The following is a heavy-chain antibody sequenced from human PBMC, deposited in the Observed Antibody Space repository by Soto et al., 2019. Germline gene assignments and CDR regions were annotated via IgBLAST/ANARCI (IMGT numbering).Heavy chain of an antibody. CDR3: ARRSIAARPYWYFDL. Sequence: VQLVESGGGLVQPGGSLRLSCAASGFTFSSYWMSWVRQAPGKGLEWVANIKQDGSEKYYVDSVKGRFTSSRDNAKNSLYLQMNSLRAEDTAVYYCARRSIAARPYWYFDLWGRGTLVTVSS. CDR2: IKQDGSEK. D-gene: IGHD6-6*01. V-gene: IGHV3-7*01. J-gene: IGHJ2*01. CDR1: GFTFSSYW.